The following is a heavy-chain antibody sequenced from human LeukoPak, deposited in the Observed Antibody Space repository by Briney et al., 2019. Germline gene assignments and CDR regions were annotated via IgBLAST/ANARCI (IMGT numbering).Heavy chain of an antibody. CDR1: GYTFTNYY. CDR3: AREEVGGYFDY. V-gene: IGHV1-46*01. D-gene: IGHD2-15*01. CDR2: ISPSDGNT. J-gene: IGHJ4*02. Sequence: ASVKVSCKASGYTFTNYYIHWVRQPPAQGPEWMGMISPSDGNTNYAQKFQGRVTMTRDTSTRTVYMELSSLRSEDTAVYYCAREEVGGYFDYWGQGSLVTVSS.